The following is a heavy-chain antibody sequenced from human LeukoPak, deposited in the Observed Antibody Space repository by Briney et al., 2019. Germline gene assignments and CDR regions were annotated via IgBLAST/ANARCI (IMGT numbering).Heavy chain of an antibody. CDR1: GFTFSTSG. Sequence: GGSLRLSCAASGFTFSTSGMHWVRQSPGKGLEWMALISYDGSYKDFADSVQGRFTISRDNSKNTLYLQMNSLRPEDTAVYYCASWDPQLGDAFDIWGQGTMVTVSS. J-gene: IGHJ3*02. V-gene: IGHV3-30*03. D-gene: IGHD3-16*01. CDR2: ISYDGSYK. CDR3: ASWDPQLGDAFDI.